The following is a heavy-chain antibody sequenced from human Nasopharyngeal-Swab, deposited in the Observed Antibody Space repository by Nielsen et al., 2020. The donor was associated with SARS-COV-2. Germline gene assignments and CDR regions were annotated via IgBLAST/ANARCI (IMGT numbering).Heavy chain of an antibody. CDR2: ITDSGGST. D-gene: IGHD3-16*02. Sequence: GESLKISCAASGFTFSSYAMSWVRQAPGKGLEWVSGITDSGGSTYYADSVKGRFTISRDNSKNTLYLQMNSLRAEDTAVYYCVLGYDYVWGGNQGMDVWGQGTTVTVSS. J-gene: IGHJ6*02. CDR3: VLGYDYVWGGNQGMDV. CDR1: GFTFSSYA. V-gene: IGHV3-23*01.